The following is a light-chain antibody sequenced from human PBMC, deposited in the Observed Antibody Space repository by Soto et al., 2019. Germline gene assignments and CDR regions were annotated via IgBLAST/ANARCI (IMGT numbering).Light chain of an antibody. V-gene: IGKV3-15*01. J-gene: IGKJ1*01. CDR3: QQYDNWPIT. Sequence: EIVMTQSQSTLSLSPGSRPTLSCRASQSVSSYLAWYQQKTGQAPRLIIYGASTRATGLPGRISGSGSGTEFTLIISSLQSEDSAVYYCQQYDNWPITFGQGTKVDIK. CDR2: GAS. CDR1: QSVSSY.